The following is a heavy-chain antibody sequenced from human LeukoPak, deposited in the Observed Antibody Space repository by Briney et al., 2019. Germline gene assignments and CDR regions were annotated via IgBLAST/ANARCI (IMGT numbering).Heavy chain of an antibody. D-gene: IGHD2-2*01. V-gene: IGHV3-23*01. CDR2: ISGSGGST. CDR1: GFTFSSYA. Sequence: PVGSLRLSCAASGFTFSSYAMSWVRQAPGKGLEWVSAISGSGGSTYYADSVKGRFTISRDNSKNTLYLQMNSLRAEDTAVYYCAKDRYFSSTSCFFDYWGQGTLVTVSS. CDR3: AKDRYFSSTSCFFDY. J-gene: IGHJ4*02.